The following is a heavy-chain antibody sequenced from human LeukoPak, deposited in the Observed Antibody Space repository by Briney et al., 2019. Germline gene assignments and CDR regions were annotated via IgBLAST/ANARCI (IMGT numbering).Heavy chain of an antibody. D-gene: IGHD1-1*01. CDR3: ASKDWNDVRAFDI. CDR2: KHHSGRT. CDR1: GGSISSSNW. V-gene: IGHV4-4*02. Sequence: SETLSLTCAVSGGSISSSNWWSWVRQPPGKGLEWIGEKHHSGRTNYNPSLESRVTISVDKSKNQFSVKLNSVTAADTAVYYCASKDWNDVRAFDIWGQGTMVTVSS. J-gene: IGHJ3*02.